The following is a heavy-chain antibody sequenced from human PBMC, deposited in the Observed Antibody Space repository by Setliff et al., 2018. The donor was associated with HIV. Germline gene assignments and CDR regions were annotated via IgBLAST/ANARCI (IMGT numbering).Heavy chain of an antibody. J-gene: IGHJ5*02. CDR3: ARAGRRTGHSYTWFDP. Sequence: SETLSLTCTVSGGSASNSRYYWAWIRQPPGKGLEYIGSIHYNEKTYYNPSLKSRATISLDTSKNQFSLKLSSVTAADTAVYYCARAGRRTGHSYTWFDPWGQGTLVTVSS. V-gene: IGHV4-39*07. D-gene: IGHD3-16*01. CDR2: IHYNEKT. CDR1: GGSASNSRYY.